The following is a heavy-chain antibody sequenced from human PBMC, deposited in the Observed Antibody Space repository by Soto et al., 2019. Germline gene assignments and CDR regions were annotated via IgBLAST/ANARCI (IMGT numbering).Heavy chain of an antibody. D-gene: IGHD1-20*01. J-gene: IGHJ6*02. CDR3: AKYKSNYYYGWDV. CDR2: IYYSGIT. V-gene: IGHV4-59*01. Sequence: PSETLSLTCTVSGGSISSYYWSWIRQPPGKGLEWIGYIYYSGITNYNPSLKSRVTISVDTSKNQFSLKLSSVTAADTAVYYCAKYKSNYYYGWDVWGQGTTVTVSS. CDR1: GGSISSYY.